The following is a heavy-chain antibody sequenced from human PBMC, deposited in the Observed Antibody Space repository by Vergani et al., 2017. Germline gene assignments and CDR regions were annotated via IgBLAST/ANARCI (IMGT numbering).Heavy chain of an antibody. Sequence: EVQLVESGGGLVQPGRSLRLSCAASGFTFDDYAMHWVRQAPGKGLEWVSGISWNSGSIGYADSVKGRFTISRDNAKNSLYLQMNSLRAEDTALYYCAKDNCGSYSAWFDPWGQGTLVTVSS. V-gene: IGHV3-9*01. D-gene: IGHD1-26*01. J-gene: IGHJ5*02. CDR1: GFTFDDYA. CDR3: AKDNCGSYSAWFDP. CDR2: ISWNSGSI.